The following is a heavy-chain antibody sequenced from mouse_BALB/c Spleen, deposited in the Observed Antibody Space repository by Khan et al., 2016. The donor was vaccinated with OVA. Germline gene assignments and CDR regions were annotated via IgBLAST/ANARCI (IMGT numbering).Heavy chain of an antibody. CDR2: VSTGGSYT. CDR1: GFTFSTYG. J-gene: IGHJ3*01. Sequence: EVELVESGGELVKPGGSLKLSCAASGFTFSTYGMSWVRQTPDKGLEWVGTVSTGGSYTYYADRVKGRVTVTAANTKNTLYLQVYVLKSDDTAMFYSTRLVYYYDSWGFACWGQGTLVTVSA. V-gene: IGHV5-6*01. D-gene: IGHD1-1*01. CDR3: TRLVYYYDSWGFAC.